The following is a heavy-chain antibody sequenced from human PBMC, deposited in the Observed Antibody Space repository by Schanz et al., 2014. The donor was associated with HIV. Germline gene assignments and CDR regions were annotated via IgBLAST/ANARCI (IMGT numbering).Heavy chain of an antibody. D-gene: IGHD3-10*01. CDR3: AKGSNYYGLDV. Sequence: QVQLVESGGGLVKPGGSLRLSCAASGFTFSDYYMSWIRQAPGKGLEWVSYIGSSSITKYYADSVKGRFTISRDNSKNTLYLQMNTLRAEDTAVYYCAKGSNYYGLDVWGQGTTVTVSS. CDR2: IGSSSITK. V-gene: IGHV3-11*01. CDR1: GFTFSDYY. J-gene: IGHJ6*02.